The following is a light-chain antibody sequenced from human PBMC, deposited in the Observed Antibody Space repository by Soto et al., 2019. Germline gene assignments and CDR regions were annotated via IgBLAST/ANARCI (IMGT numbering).Light chain of an antibody. CDR2: SAS. CDR1: QDINNW. CDR3: QQANTFALT. Sequence: DIQMTQSPSSVSASVGDRVTITCRASQDINNWLAWYQQKPGTAPKLLIYSASSLYTGVPSRFSGSGSGTDFTLTISSLQPEDFATYYCQQANTFALTFGGGTKVDI. V-gene: IGKV1-12*01. J-gene: IGKJ4*01.